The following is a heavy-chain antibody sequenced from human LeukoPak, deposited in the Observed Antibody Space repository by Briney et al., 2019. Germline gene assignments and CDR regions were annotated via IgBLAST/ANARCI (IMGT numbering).Heavy chain of an antibody. CDR1: GFTFSSYW. Sequence: GGSLRLSCAASGFTFSSYWMSWVRQAPGKGLEWVANIKQDGSEKYYVDSVKGRFTISRDNAKNSLYLQMNSLRAEDTAVYYCARGRIWFGELLFDYWGQGTLVTVSS. CDR2: IKQDGSEK. J-gene: IGHJ4*02. V-gene: IGHV3-7*01. D-gene: IGHD3-10*01. CDR3: ARGRIWFGELLFDY.